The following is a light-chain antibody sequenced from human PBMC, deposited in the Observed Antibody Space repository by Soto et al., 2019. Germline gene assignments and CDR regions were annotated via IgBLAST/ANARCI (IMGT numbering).Light chain of an antibody. Sequence: QSVLTQPASVSGSPGQSITISCTGTSSDIGAYNFVSWYQQHPGKAPKLMLYDVNIRPSRVSNRFSGSKSGNTASLTISGRQAEDEADYYCTSWTTSTTMIFGGGTKVTVL. CDR3: TSWTTSTTMI. J-gene: IGLJ2*01. CDR1: SSDIGAYNF. CDR2: DVN. V-gene: IGLV2-14*03.